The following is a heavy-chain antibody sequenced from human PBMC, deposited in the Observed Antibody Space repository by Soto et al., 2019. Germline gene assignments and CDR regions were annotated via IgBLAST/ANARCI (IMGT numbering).Heavy chain of an antibody. V-gene: IGHV3-23*01. D-gene: IGHD2-15*01. CDR2: ISGSGGST. Sequence: EVQLLESGGGLVQPGGSLRLSCAASGFTFSNYAMSWVRQAPGKGLEWVSAISGSGGSTYYADSVKGRFTISRDNSKNKLFLQMNSLRAEDTAVYYCAKDRYCSGGSCYSEWAFDIWGQGTMVTVS. CDR1: GFTFSNYA. CDR3: AKDRYCSGGSCYSEWAFDI. J-gene: IGHJ3*02.